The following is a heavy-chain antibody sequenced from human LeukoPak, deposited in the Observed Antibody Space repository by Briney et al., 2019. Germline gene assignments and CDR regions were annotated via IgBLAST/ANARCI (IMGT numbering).Heavy chain of an antibody. CDR3: ARSSGYMSY. J-gene: IGHJ4*02. Sequence: SETLSLTSTVSHYSISSNYYWGWIRPPPGKGLEWIGSIYHSGSTYYNPSLKSRVTISVGTSKNQFSLKLTSVTAADTAVYYCARSSGYMSYWGQGTLVTVSS. CDR2: IYHSGST. D-gene: IGHD3-22*01. CDR1: HYSISSNYY. V-gene: IGHV4-38-2*02.